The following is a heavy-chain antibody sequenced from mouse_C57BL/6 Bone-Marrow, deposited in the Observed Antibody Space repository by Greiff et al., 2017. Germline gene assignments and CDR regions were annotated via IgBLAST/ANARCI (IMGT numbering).Heavy chain of an antibody. CDR3: ASFITTVVPYAMDY. J-gene: IGHJ4*01. CDR1: GYTFTSYW. V-gene: IGHV1-64*01. Sequence: QVQLQQPGAELVKPGASVKLSCKASGYTFTSYWMHWVKQRPGQGLEWIGMIHPNGGSTNYNEKFKSKATLTVDKSSSTAYMQLSSLTSEDSAVYYGASFITTVVPYAMDYWGQGTSGTVSS. CDR2: IHPNGGST. D-gene: IGHD1-1*01.